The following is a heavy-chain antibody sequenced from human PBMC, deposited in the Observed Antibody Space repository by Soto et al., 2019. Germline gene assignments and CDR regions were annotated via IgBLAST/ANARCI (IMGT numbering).Heavy chain of an antibody. CDR1: GYTFTSYD. V-gene: IGHV1-8*01. J-gene: IGHJ6*03. D-gene: IGHD6-13*01. CDR2: MNPNSGNT. CDR3: ARTSTHIAAAGTAQYYYYYYMDV. Sequence: ASVKVSCKASGYTFTSYDINWVRQATGQGLEWMGWMNPNSGNTGYAQKFQGRVTMTRNTSISTAYMELSSLRSEDTAVYYCARTSTHIAAAGTAQYYYYYYMDVWGKGTTVTVSS.